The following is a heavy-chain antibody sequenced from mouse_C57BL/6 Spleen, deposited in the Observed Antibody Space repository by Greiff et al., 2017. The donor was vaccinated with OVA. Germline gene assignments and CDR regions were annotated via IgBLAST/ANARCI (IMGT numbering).Heavy chain of an antibody. J-gene: IGHJ3*01. CDR3: VSQSVGFAY. CDR1: GFSFNTYA. CDR2: IRSKSNNYAT. Sequence: EVKVVESGGGLVQPKGSLKLSCAASGFSFNTYAMNWVRQAPGKGLEWVARIRSKSNNYATYYADSVKDRFTISRDDSESMLYLQMNNLKTEDTAMYYCVSQSVGFAYWGQGTLVTVSA. V-gene: IGHV10-1*01.